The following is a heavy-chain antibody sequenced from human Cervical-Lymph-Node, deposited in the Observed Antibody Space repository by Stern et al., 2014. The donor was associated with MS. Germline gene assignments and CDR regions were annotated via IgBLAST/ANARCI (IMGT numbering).Heavy chain of an antibody. D-gene: IGHD2-2*03. Sequence: QLQLQESCPGLVKPSAPLSLTCTVSGASLNSYYWSWVRQSPGRGLEWVGYVLHTGTTNYNPSLKSRVTISLDTSKNQFSLILRSVTAADTAVYYCARKALSMDXXXXXWGQGALVTVSS. CDR2: VLHTGTT. CDR3: ARKALSMDXXXXX. V-gene: IGHV4-59*01. CDR1: GASLNSYY. J-gene: IGHJ5*02.